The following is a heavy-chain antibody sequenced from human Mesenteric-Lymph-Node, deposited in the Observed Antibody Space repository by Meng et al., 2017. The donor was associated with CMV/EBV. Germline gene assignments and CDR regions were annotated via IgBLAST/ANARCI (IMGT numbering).Heavy chain of an antibody. J-gene: IGHJ4*02. CDR3: TGDSVSNPNLDY. Sequence: LVGSGGGLVQPGEPLGQSCAAPGFKVREKSMSGSRQAPGKGLEWACIIYRGDNKYHIDSVKDRFTVSRDNSKNTMYLQMNSLRVEDTAVYYCTGDSVSNPNLDYWGQGTLVTVSS. CDR2: IYRGDNK. D-gene: IGHD3-10*01. CDR1: GFKVREKS. V-gene: IGHV3-66*01.